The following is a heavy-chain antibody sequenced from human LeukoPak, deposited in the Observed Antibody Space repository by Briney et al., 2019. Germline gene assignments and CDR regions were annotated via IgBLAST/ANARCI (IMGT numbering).Heavy chain of an antibody. D-gene: IGHD1-1*01. J-gene: IGHJ6*02. V-gene: IGHV6-1*01. Sequence: SQTLSLTCAISGDSVSGNTVAWNWIRQSPSRGLEWLGRTYYRSKWYNEYAVSVRSRMTITSDTSKNQFSLHLNSVTPDDSAVYFCARVTTTRPPYYYYGLDVWGRGTTVTVSS. CDR2: TYYRSKWYN. CDR1: GDSVSGNTVA. CDR3: ARVTTTRPPYYYYGLDV.